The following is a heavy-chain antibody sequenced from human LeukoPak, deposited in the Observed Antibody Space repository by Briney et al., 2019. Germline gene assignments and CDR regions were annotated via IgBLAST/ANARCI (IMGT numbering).Heavy chain of an antibody. CDR1: GFTFSSYA. CDR3: AREGLWFGELLTAFDI. D-gene: IGHD3-10*01. Sequence: GGSLRLSCAVSGFTFSSYAMSWVRQAPGKGLEFVASINQDGRETYYLDSMNGRLTVSRDTARNSLHLQMNSLGAEDTGVYYCAREGLWFGELLTAFDIWGQGTMVTVSS. CDR2: INQDGRET. J-gene: IGHJ3*02. V-gene: IGHV3-7*01.